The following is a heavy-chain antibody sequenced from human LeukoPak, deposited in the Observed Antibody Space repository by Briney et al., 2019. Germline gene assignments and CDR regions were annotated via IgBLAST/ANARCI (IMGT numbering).Heavy chain of an antibody. J-gene: IGHJ3*02. D-gene: IGHD3-10*01. CDR1: GGSISSDY. Sequence: SETLSLTCSVSGGSISSDYWNWIRQPPGKGLEWIGYIYYSGTTSYNPSLKSRVAISVDTSKKQFSLKLSSVTAADTAVYYCARFGDLWAFDIWGQGTVVTVSS. CDR3: ARFGDLWAFDI. CDR2: IYYSGTT. V-gene: IGHV4-59*01.